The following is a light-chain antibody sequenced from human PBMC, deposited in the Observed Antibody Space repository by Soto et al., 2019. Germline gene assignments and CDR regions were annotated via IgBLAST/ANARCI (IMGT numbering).Light chain of an antibody. V-gene: IGKV1-39*01. Sequence: DIQMTQSPSSLSASVEDRVIITCRASQSISNHLNWYQQKPGKAPKLLIFAASSLQSGVNSRFSGSRSGPDFTLTISSMQPEDFATYYCQQSYSTLGTFGQGNKVDIK. J-gene: IGKJ1*01. CDR2: AAS. CDR3: QQSYSTLGT. CDR1: QSISNH.